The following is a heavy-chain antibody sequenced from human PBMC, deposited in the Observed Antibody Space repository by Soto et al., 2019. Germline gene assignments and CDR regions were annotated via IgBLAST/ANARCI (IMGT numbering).Heavy chain of an antibody. CDR2: IYWDDDK. Sequence: QITLNESGPTVVRPTETLTLTCRFSGFSLTTSGVGVGWIRQSPGKAPEWLALIYWDDDKRYSASLKSRLNTTKDTSKNQVVLTVSDLDPTDTAPYSCAQRVLRTVFGLVTTTAIYFDFWGQGTPVAVSS. J-gene: IGHJ4*02. CDR3: AQRVLRTVFGLVTTTAIYFDF. V-gene: IGHV2-5*02. CDR1: GFSLTTSGVG. D-gene: IGHD3-3*01.